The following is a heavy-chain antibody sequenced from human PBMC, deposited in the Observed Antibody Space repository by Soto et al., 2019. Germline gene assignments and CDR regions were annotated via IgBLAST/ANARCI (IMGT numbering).Heavy chain of an antibody. J-gene: IGHJ6*02. CDR1: GGTFSSYT. Sequence: QVQLVQSGAEVKKPGSSVKVSCKASGGTFSSYTISWGRQAPGQGREWMGRIIPIICIANYAQKFQGRVTITAYKSTSTGNMERISLRSEDTNVYYCAITRIAGAGAYYCGMDVWGQGTTVTVSS. CDR2: IIPIICIA. V-gene: IGHV1-69*02. D-gene: IGHD6-19*01. CDR3: AITRIAGAGAYYCGMDV.